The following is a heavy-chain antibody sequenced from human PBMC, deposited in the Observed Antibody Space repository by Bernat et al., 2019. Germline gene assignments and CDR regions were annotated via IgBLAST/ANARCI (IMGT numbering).Heavy chain of an antibody. CDR2: INPNSGGT. CDR1: GGTFSSYA. J-gene: IGHJ1*01. Sequence: QVQLVQSGAEVKKPGSSVKVSCTASGGTFSSYAISWVRQAPGQGLEWMGRINPNSGGTNYAQKFQGRVTMTRDTSISTAYMELSRLRSDDTAVYYCARGRTGYSSGDFQHWGQGTLVTVSS. D-gene: IGHD6-19*01. CDR3: ARGRTGYSSGDFQH. V-gene: IGHV1-2*06.